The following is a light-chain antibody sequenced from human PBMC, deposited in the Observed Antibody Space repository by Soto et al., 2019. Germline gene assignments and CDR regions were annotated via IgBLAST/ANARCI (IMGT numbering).Light chain of an antibody. V-gene: IGKV3-15*01. CDR2: GAS. J-gene: IGKJ2*03. CDR1: QDVSTN. Sequence: ETVMTQSPDTLSVSPGESATLSCRASQDVSTNLAWFQQKPGQTPRLVLYGASKRATGTPARFSGSGSGRHFTLTISSLQSEDFGVYYCQHYNNWPPYSFGQGTKVDIK. CDR3: QHYNNWPPYS.